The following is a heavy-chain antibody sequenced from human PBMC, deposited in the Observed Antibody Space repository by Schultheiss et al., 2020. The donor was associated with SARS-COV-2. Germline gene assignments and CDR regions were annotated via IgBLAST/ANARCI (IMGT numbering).Heavy chain of an antibody. CDR3: ARGASLKKYYYDSSGHPAGAFDI. CDR2: IYHSGST. Sequence: GSLRLSCTVPGGSISSSNWWSWVRQPPGKGLEWIGEIYHSGSTNYNPSLKSRVTISVDKSKNQFSLKLSSVTAADTAVYYCARGASLKKYYYDSSGHPAGAFDIWGQGTMVTVSS. D-gene: IGHD3-22*01. CDR1: GGSISSSNW. V-gene: IGHV4-4*02. J-gene: IGHJ3*02.